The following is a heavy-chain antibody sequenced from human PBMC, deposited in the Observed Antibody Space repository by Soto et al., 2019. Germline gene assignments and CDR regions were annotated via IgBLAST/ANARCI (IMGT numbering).Heavy chain of an antibody. D-gene: IGHD1-1*01. CDR3: ARFAASLNEVFDY. V-gene: IGHV3-73*02. CDR1: GFTFSVSA. Sequence: EVQLVESGGGLVQPGGSLKLSCATSGFTFSVSAMHWVRQASGKGLEWVGRIRSKPNNYATEYAASVRGRFTISRDDSKNTAYLQMNSLKTEDTAVYYCARFAASLNEVFDYWGQGTLVTVSS. CDR2: IRSKPNNYAT. J-gene: IGHJ4*02.